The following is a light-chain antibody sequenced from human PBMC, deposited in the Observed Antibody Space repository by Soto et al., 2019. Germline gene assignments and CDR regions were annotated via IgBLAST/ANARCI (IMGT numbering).Light chain of an antibody. J-gene: IGKJ1*01. V-gene: IGKV1-9*01. CDR2: GAS. Sequence: IQLTQSPSSLSASVGDRVTITCRASTAIASLLAWYQQKPGTAPKLLIYGASTLQSGVPSRFSGSRSGTDYTPTITSLQPEDFATYYCQQLNSSPWTFGQGTKV. CDR1: TAIASL. CDR3: QQLNSSPWT.